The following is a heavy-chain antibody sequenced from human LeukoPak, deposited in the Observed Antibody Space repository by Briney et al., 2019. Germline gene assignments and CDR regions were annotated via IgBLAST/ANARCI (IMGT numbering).Heavy chain of an antibody. Sequence: PGGSLRLSCAVSGFTFSSFSMSWVRQAPGKGLEWIATISGDSSRTSYADSVTGRFTISRDNSKPTLFLQMSGLRVEDTAMYYCAKGPVRGMATIVDRVAYWGQGTLVTVSS. CDR3: AKGPVRGMATIVDRVAY. D-gene: IGHD5-24*01. J-gene: IGHJ4*02. CDR2: ISGDSSRT. V-gene: IGHV3-23*01. CDR1: GFTFSSFS.